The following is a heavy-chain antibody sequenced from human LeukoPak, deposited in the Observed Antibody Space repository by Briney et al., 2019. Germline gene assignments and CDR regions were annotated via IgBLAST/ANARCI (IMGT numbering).Heavy chain of an antibody. CDR3: ARQAAAGTENWFDP. V-gene: IGHV4-4*07. CDR1: GGSISSHY. D-gene: IGHD6-13*01. Sequence: SETLSLTCTVSGGSISSHYWSWIRQPAGKGLEWIGRIYTSGSTNYNPSLKSRVTMSVDTSKNQFSLKLSSVTAADTAVYYCARQAAAGTENWFDPWGQGTLVTVSS. J-gene: IGHJ5*02. CDR2: IYTSGST.